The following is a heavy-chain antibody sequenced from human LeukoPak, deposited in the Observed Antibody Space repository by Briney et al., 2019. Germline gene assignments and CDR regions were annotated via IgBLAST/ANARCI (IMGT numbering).Heavy chain of an antibody. CDR1: GFTFNNYW. J-gene: IGHJ4*02. V-gene: IGHV3-7*01. CDR2: IKQDGNEK. Sequence: GGSLRLSCAPSGFTFNNYWMSWVRQAPGKGLEWVANIKQDGNEKFYVDSVKGRFTISRDNAKNSLYLQMNSLGVEDTAVYYCAGAAKGIPAEQGYFDSWGQGALVTVSS. CDR3: AGAAKGIPAEQGYFDS. D-gene: IGHD6-25*01.